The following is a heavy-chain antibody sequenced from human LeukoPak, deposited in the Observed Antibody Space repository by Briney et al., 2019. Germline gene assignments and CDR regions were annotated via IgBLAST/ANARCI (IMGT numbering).Heavy chain of an antibody. V-gene: IGHV3-11*01. Sequence: GGSLRLSCAASGFTFSDCYMSWIRQAPGKGPEWVSSITSGRTTYYADSVKGRFTISNDNAKKSLYLQMNSLRAEDTAVYYCARCSPGDSSNFYAVLQYWGQGTQVTVST. CDR1: GFTFSDCY. CDR2: ITSGRTT. J-gene: IGHJ4*02. CDR3: ARCSPGDSSNFYAVLQY. D-gene: IGHD3-22*01.